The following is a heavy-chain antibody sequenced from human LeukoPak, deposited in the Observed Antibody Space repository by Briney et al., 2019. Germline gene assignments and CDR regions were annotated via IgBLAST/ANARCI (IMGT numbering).Heavy chain of an antibody. D-gene: IGHD2-15*01. J-gene: IGHJ4*02. CDR3: AREDIVVVVAATQPLYYFDY. CDR2: ISAYNGNT. Sequence: GASVKVSCKASGYIFSDYYMHWVRQAPGQGLEWMGWISAYNGNTNYAQKLQGRVTMTTDTSTSTAYMELRSLRSDDTAVYYCAREDIVVVVAATQPLYYFDYWGQGTLVTVSS. CDR1: GYIFSDYY. V-gene: IGHV1-18*04.